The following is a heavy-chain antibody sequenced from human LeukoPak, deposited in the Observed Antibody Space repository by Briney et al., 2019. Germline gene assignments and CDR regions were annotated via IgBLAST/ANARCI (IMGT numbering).Heavy chain of an antibody. CDR2: IYSGGST. D-gene: IGHD3-10*01. CDR1: GFTVSSNY. V-gene: IGHV3-66*01. Sequence: RGSLRLSCAASGFTVSSNYMSWVRQAPGKGLEWVSVIYSGGSTYYADSVKGRFTISRDNSKNTLYLQMNSLRAEDTAVYYCASYAGSGSYYLPYWGQGTLVTVSS. CDR3: ASYAGSGSYYLPY. J-gene: IGHJ4*02.